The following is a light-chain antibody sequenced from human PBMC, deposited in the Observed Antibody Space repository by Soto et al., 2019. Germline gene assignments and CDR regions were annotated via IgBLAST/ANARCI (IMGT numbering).Light chain of an antibody. J-gene: IGKJ3*01. CDR3: QQYVNSPPT. Sequence: EIVLTQSPGTLSLSPGERATLSCRASQSVISNYLAWYQQKPGQAPRLLIFGASSRATGIPDRFSGSGSGTEFTFTISGLEPEDLAVYFCQQYVNSPPTFGPGTKLDIK. V-gene: IGKV3-20*01. CDR2: GAS. CDR1: QSVISNY.